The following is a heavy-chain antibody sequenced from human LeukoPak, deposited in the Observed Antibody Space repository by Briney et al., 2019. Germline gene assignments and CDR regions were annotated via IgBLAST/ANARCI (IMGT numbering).Heavy chain of an antibody. J-gene: IGHJ4*02. CDR3: AKFLTHPDPYDKDDY. V-gene: IGHV4-39*07. D-gene: IGHD3-22*01. CDR1: GGSISSSSYY. Sequence: PSETLSLTCTVSGGSISSSSYYWGWIRQPPGKGLEWIGSIYYSGSTCYNPSLKSRVTISVDTSKNQFSLKLSSVTAADTAVYYCAKFLTHPDPYDKDDYWGQGTLVTVSS. CDR2: IYYSGST.